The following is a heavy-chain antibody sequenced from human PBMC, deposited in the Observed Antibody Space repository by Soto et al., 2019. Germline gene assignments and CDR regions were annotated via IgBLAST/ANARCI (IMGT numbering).Heavy chain of an antibody. D-gene: IGHD6-25*01. Sequence: PSETLSLTCAVYGGSFSGYYWSWIRQPPGKGLEWIGEINHSGSTNYNPSLKSRVTISVDTSKNQFSLKLSSVTAADTAVYYCATNSSGYERWFDYWGQGPLVTVAS. CDR1: GGSFSGYY. CDR3: ATNSSGYERWFDY. J-gene: IGHJ4*02. V-gene: IGHV4-34*01. CDR2: INHSGST.